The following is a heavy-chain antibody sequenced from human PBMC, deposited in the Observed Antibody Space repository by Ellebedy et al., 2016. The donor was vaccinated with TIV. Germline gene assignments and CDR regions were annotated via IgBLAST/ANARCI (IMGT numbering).Heavy chain of an antibody. CDR2: IDPNTGGT. Sequence: AASVKVSCKASGYTFTGYYMHWVRQAPGQGLEWMGWIDPNTGGTNYAQKFQGRVTMTRDTSMTTAYMEVSSLRSDDTAVYYCARDSNDWYPGGNNWFDPWGHGTLVTVSS. CDR3: ARDSNDWYPGGNNWFDP. D-gene: IGHD3-16*01. CDR1: GYTFTGYY. J-gene: IGHJ5*02. V-gene: IGHV1-2*02.